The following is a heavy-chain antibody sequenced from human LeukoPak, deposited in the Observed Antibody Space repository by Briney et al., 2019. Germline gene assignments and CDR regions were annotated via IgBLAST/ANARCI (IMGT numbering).Heavy chain of an antibody. V-gene: IGHV1-2*02. J-gene: IGHJ3*02. D-gene: IGHD1-26*01. CDR2: INPNSGGT. CDR3: ARESSVGAPFFDI. Sequence: ASVKVSCKASGYTFTGYYMHWVRQAPGQGLEWMGWINPNSGGTNYAQKFQGRVTMTRDTSISTAYMELSRLRSDDTAVYYCARESSVGAPFFDIWGQGTMVTVSS. CDR1: GYTFTGYY.